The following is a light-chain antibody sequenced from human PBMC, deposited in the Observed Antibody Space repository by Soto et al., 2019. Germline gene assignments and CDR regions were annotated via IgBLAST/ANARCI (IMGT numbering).Light chain of an antibody. V-gene: IGLV2-14*03. Sequence: QSVLTQPASVSGSPGQSITISCTGTSSDVSGYNYVSWYQQHPGKAPKLMIYDVTNRPSGVSNRFSGYKSGNTASLTISGLQAEDEADYYCSSYTSSSTYVFGTGTKATVL. CDR3: SSYTSSSTYV. CDR1: SSDVSGYNY. J-gene: IGLJ1*01. CDR2: DVT.